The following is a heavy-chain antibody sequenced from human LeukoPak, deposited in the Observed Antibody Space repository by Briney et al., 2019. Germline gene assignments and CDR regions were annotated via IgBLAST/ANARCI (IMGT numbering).Heavy chain of an antibody. Sequence: GGSLRLSCAASGFTFSSYEMNWVRQAPGKGLEWVSSISGSSSYIYYADSVKGRFTISRHNAKKSLYLQMNSLRAEDTAVYYCARDLEEYCSGGSCSLFDQWGQGTLVTVSS. CDR1: GFTFSSYE. J-gene: IGHJ4*02. CDR2: ISGSSSYI. V-gene: IGHV3-21*01. D-gene: IGHD2-15*01. CDR3: ARDLEEYCSGGSCSLFDQ.